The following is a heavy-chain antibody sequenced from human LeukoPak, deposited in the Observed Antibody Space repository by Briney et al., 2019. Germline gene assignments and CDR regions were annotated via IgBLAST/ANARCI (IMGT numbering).Heavy chain of an antibody. CDR2: IYYSGRT. CDR1: GGSINTYY. V-gene: IGHV4-59*08. CDR3: ARHEGSNWTRSNWFDP. D-gene: IGHD6-13*01. J-gene: IGHJ5*02. Sequence: PSETLSLTCTVSGGSINTYYWSWIRQPPGKGLEWIGYIYYSGRTNYNPSLKSRVTISVDTSKNQVSLNLSSVTAADTAVYYCARHEGSNWTRSNWFDPWGQGALVTVSS.